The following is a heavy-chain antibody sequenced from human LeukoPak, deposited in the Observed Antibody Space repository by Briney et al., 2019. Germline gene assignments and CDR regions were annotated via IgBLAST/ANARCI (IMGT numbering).Heavy chain of an antibody. D-gene: IGHD6-19*01. CDR1: RFTFSSYW. CDR3: ARGGGCYATFTCFDY. CDR2: IKQDASEK. Sequence: SGGSLRLSCAASRFTFSSYWMSWVRQAPGKGLEWVANIKQDASEKYYVESVKGRFTISRDNAKNSLDLQMNSLRAEDTAVYYCARGGGCYATFTCFDYWGQGTLVTVSS. J-gene: IGHJ4*02. V-gene: IGHV3-7*01.